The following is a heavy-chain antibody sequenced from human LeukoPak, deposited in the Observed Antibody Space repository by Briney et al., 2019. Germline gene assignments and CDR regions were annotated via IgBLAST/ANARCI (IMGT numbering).Heavy chain of an antibody. CDR3: ARHGYSSGWYPPFDY. CDR2: INHSGST. V-gene: IGHV4-34*01. Sequence: SETLSLTCAVYGGSFSGYYWSWIRQPPGKGLEWIGEINHSGSTNYNPSLKSRVTISVDTSKNQFSLKLSSVTAADTAVYYCARHGYSSGWYPPFDYWGQGTLVTVSS. CDR1: GGSFSGYY. J-gene: IGHJ4*02. D-gene: IGHD6-19*01.